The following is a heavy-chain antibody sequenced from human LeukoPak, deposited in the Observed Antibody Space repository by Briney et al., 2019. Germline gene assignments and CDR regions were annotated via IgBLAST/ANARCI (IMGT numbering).Heavy chain of an antibody. CDR3: AREGGSYRYYFDY. Sequence: SVKVSCKASGGTFSSYAISWVRQAPGQGLEWMGGIIPIFGTANYAQKFQGRVTITADESTSTAYMELSSLRSEDTAVYYCAREGGSYRYYFDYWGQGTLVTVSS. J-gene: IGHJ4*02. CDR2: IIPIFGTA. CDR1: GGTFSSYA. V-gene: IGHV1-69*13. D-gene: IGHD1-26*01.